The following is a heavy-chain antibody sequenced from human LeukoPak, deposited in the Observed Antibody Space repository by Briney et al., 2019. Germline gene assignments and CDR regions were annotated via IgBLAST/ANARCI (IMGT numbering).Heavy chain of an antibody. V-gene: IGHV3-48*04. Sequence: GGSLRLSCVASGFTFSSYSMNWFRQAPGMRLEWIAYIRSSSSNMNYADSAKGRFTISRDDAKNSLYLQMNSLRVEDTAVYYCARDQAGEERDYWGQGTLVTVSS. CDR2: IRSSSSNM. CDR1: GFTFSSYS. D-gene: IGHD7-27*01. CDR3: ARDQAGEERDY. J-gene: IGHJ4*02.